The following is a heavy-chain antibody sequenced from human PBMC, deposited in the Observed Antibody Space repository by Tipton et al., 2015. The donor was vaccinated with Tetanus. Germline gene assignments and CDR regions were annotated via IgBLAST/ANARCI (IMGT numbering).Heavy chain of an antibody. D-gene: IGHD6-6*01. J-gene: IGHJ5*02. CDR3: ARDQGGGRVVRLNWFDP. Sequence: LRLSCTVSRGPISSYYWSWIRQPAGKGLEWIGHISNGNPDYTPSLKSRLSMSVDTSKNQVFLNLSSVTAADTAVYYCARDQGGGRVVRLNWFDPWGPGTLVTVSS. CDR2: ISNGNP. CDR1: RGPISSYY. V-gene: IGHV4-4*07.